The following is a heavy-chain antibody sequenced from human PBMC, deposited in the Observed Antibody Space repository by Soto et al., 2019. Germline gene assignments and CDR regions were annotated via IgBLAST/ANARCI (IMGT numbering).Heavy chain of an antibody. D-gene: IGHD3-16*02. CDR3: AAVHLPPHEFAFAGIVVDAFDY. J-gene: IGHJ4*02. CDR2: FDRAHGEL. Sequence: AAGKITCKVSGCHLRKLSMYWVQQAPGKGLECMEGFDRAHGELLYAEGFQGRLTMTEDTSTDSIYMELASLGSEYTPVYFCAAVHLPPHEFAFAGIVVDAFDYCGQVTSVPV. V-gene: IGHV1-24*01. CDR1: GCHLRKLS.